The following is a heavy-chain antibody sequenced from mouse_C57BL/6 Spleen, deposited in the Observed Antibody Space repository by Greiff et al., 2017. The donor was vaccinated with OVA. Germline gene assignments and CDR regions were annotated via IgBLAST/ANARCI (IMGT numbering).Heavy chain of an antibody. CDR3: ARPNYYGSSLWYFDV. J-gene: IGHJ1*03. CDR2: IDPSDSYT. V-gene: IGHV1-69*01. CDR1: GYTFTSYW. D-gene: IGHD1-1*01. Sequence: VQLQQPGAELVMPGASVKLSCKASGYTFTSYWMHWVKQRPGQGLEWIGEIDPSDSYTNYNQKFKGKSTLTVDKSSSTAYMQLSSLTSEDSAVYYCARPNYYGSSLWYFDVWGTGTTVTVSS.